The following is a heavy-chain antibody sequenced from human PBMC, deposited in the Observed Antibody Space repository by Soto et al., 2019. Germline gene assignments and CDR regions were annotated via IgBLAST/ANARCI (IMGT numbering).Heavy chain of an antibody. V-gene: IGHV3-53*01. J-gene: IGHJ6*02. Sequence: EVQLVESGGGLIQPGGSLRLSCAASGFTVSSHYMSWVRQAPGKGLEWVSVIYSGGSTYYADSVKGRFTISRDNSKNTPYLQMNSLGAEDPAVYYCARATVATIPVYYYYGKDRWGQGTTVTVSS. CDR2: IYSGGST. D-gene: IGHD5-12*01. CDR3: ARATVATIPVYYYYGKDR. CDR1: GFTVSSHY.